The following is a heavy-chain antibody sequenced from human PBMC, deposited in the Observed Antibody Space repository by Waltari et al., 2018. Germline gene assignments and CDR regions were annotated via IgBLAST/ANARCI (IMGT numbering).Heavy chain of an antibody. Sequence: QVQLQESGPGLVKPSETLSLTCTVSGGSISSYYWSWIRQPPGKGLEWIGYIYYSGSTNYNPSLKSRVTISVDTSKNQFSLKLSSVTAADTAVYYCARARGEWLRLVDYWGQGTLVTVSS. CDR1: GGSISSYY. J-gene: IGHJ4*02. CDR2: IYYSGST. D-gene: IGHD5-12*01. CDR3: ARARGEWLRLVDY. V-gene: IGHV4-59*01.